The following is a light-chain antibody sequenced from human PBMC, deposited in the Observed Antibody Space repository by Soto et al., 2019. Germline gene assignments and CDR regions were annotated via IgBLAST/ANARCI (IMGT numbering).Light chain of an antibody. CDR2: GAS. CDR3: QQYNNWPPYT. J-gene: IGKJ2*01. CDR1: QTVSSN. Sequence: EIVMTQSPATLSVSPGERATLSCRASQTVSSNLAWYQQKPGQPPRLLIYGASTRATGIPARFSGSGSGTEFTLTISSLQSEDFEVYYCQQYNNWPPYTFGQGTKLEIK. V-gene: IGKV3D-15*01.